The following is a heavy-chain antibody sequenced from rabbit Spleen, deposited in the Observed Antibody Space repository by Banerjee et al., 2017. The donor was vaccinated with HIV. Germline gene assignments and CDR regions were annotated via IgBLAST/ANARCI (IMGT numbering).Heavy chain of an antibody. D-gene: IGHD8-1*01. J-gene: IGHJ6*01. CDR1: GVSFSSNHY. CDR2: IEGGSSAFS. CDR3: ARDSGSSFSSYGMDL. V-gene: IGHV1S40*01. Sequence: QSLEESGGDLVKPGASLTLTCTASGVSFSSNHYMCWIRQAPGKGLEWIACIEGGSSAFSYFASWAKGRFTISKTSSTTVTLQMTSLTAADTATYFSARDSGSSFSSYGMDLWGPGTLVTVS.